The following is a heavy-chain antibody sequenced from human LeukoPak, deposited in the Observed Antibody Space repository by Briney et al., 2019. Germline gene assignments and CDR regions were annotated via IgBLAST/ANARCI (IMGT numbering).Heavy chain of an antibody. Sequence: SGGSLRLSCAASGFTFSSYSMNWVRQAPGKGLEWVSYISSSSSTIYYADSVKGRFTISRDNAKNSLYLQMNSLRAEDTAVYYCAREWSAYDSSGFYWGQGTLVTVSS. V-gene: IGHV3-48*04. CDR2: ISSSSSTI. J-gene: IGHJ4*02. CDR3: AREWSAYDSSGFY. D-gene: IGHD3-22*01. CDR1: GFTFSSYS.